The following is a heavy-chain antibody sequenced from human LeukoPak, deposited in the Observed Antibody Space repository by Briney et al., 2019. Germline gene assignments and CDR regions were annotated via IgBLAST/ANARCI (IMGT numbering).Heavy chain of an antibody. D-gene: IGHD3-10*01. CDR1: GFTFSSYA. CDR2: ISGSGGST. Sequence: PGGSLRLSCAASGFTFSSYAMSWVRQAPGKGLEWVSAISGSGGSTYYADSVKGRFTISRDNSKNTLYLQMNSLRAEDTAVYYCAKDPRPPTRGVIRADYWGQGTLVTVSS. J-gene: IGHJ4*02. CDR3: AKDPRPPTRGVIRADY. V-gene: IGHV3-23*01.